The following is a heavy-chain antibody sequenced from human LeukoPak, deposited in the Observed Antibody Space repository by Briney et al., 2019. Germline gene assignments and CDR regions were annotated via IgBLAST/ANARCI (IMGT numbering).Heavy chain of an antibody. CDR1: GYTFTGYY. D-gene: IGHD3-22*01. J-gene: IGHJ6*03. CDR2: INPNSGGT. CDR3: ARGSYYYDSSGYTAKYYYYYYMDV. V-gene: IGHV1-2*06. Sequence: ASVKVSCKASGYTFTGYYMHWVRQAPGQGLEWMGRINPNSGGTNYAQRFQGRVTITTDESTSTAYMELSSLRSEDTAVYYCARGSYYYDSSGYTAKYYYYYYMDVWGKGTTVTVSS.